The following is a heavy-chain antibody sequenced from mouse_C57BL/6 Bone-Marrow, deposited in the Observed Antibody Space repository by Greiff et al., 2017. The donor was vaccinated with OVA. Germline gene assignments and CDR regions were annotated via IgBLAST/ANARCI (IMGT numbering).Heavy chain of an antibody. CDR1: GFSLSTFGMG. CDR2: IWWDDDK. CDR3: ARMTVYYYGSSYWYFDV. V-gene: IGHV8-8*01. Sequence: QVTLKVSGPGILQPSQTLSLTCSFSGFSLSTFGMGVGWIRQPSGKGLELLAHIWWDDDKYYNPALKSRLTISKDTSKNQVFLKIANVDTADTATYYCARMTVYYYGSSYWYFDVWGTGTTVTVSS. D-gene: IGHD1-1*01. J-gene: IGHJ1*03.